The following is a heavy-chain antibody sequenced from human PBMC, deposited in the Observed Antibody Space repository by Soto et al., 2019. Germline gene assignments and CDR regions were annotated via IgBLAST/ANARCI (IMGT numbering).Heavy chain of an antibody. J-gene: IGHJ4*02. D-gene: IGHD6-19*01. CDR3: AKPPPGYSSGWSIDY. CDR1: GFTFSSYG. V-gene: IGHV3-30*18. CDR2: ISYDGSNK. Sequence: GGSLRLSCAASGFTFSSYGMHWVRQAPGKGLEWVAVISYDGSNKYYADSVKGRFTISRDNSKNTLYLQMNSLRAEDTAVYYCAKPPPGYSSGWSIDYWGQGTLVTSPQ.